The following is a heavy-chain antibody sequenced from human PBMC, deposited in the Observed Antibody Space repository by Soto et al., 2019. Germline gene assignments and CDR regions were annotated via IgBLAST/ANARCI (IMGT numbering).Heavy chain of an antibody. V-gene: IGHV1-69*01. J-gene: IGHJ2*01. D-gene: IGHD3-10*01. CDR2: IIPIFGTA. Sequence: QVQLVQSGAEVKKPGSSVKVSCKASGGTFSSYAISWVRQAPGQGLEWMGGIIPIFGTANYAQKFQGRVRIPADESRSTVSGGWGSLGSEDPAVYSCATWARGFAVVRGAPPPPCSSDPWGRGPLFTVSS. CDR1: GGTFSSYA. CDR3: ATWARGFAVVRGAPPPPCSSDP.